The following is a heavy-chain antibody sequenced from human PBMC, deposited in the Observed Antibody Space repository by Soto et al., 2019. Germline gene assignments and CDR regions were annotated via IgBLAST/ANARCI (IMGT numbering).Heavy chain of an antibody. D-gene: IGHD3-10*01. CDR1: GFDLNSSR. Sequence: GGSLRLSCVASGFDLNSSRINWVRQAPWKGLEWVASTSGSGKDTFYRHSVKGRFAISRDSAGTSLFLRMDSVKVEDTAVYHWARVHLVGGSAFDWAINVWGPG. CDR3: ARVHLVGGSAFDWAINV. CDR2: TSGSGKDT. J-gene: IGHJ6*01. V-gene: IGHV3-21*01.